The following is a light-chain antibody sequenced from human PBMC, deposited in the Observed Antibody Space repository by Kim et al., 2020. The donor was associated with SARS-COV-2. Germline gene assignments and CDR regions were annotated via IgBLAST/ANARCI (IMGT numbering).Light chain of an antibody. Sequence: ESPGEIATVSCRASQSVSSYLAWYQQKPGQAPRLLIYDSSTRATGIPARFSGSGSGTDFTLTISSLESEDFAVYYCQQYSNWPRTFGQGTRVDIK. V-gene: IGKV3D-15*01. CDR3: QQYSNWPRT. CDR2: DSS. CDR1: QSVSSY. J-gene: IGKJ1*01.